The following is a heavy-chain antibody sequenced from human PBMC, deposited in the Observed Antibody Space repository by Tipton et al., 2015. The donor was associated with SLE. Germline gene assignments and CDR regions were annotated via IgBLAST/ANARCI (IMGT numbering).Heavy chain of an antibody. V-gene: IGHV4-34*01. CDR1: GGSFSGYY. CDR3: ARGGAMTTVDY. D-gene: IGHD4-17*01. CDR2: IYYSGST. J-gene: IGHJ4*02. Sequence: TLSLTCAVYGGSFSGYYWTWIRQPPGKGLEWIGYIYYSGSTHYNPSLKSRVTISVDRSKNQFSLKLSSVTAADTAVYYCARGGAMTTVDYWGQGTLVTVSS.